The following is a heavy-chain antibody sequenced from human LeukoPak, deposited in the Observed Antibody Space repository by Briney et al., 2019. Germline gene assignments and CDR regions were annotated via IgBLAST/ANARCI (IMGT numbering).Heavy chain of an antibody. CDR2: IYYSGST. CDR1: GGSISSYY. CDR3: ARGGSGWRYYFDY. Sequence: PSETLSLTCTVSGGSISSYYWSWIRQPPGKGLEWIGYIYYSGSTNYNPSLKSRVTISVDTSKNRFSLKLSSVTAADTAVYYCARGGSGWRYYFDYWGQGTLVTVSS. V-gene: IGHV4-59*01. J-gene: IGHJ4*02. D-gene: IGHD6-19*01.